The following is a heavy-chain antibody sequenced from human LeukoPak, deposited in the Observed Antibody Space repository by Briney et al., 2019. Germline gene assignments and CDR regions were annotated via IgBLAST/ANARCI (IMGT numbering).Heavy chain of an antibody. CDR3: VRDADGGNSWFDT. Sequence: GGSLRLSCAASGINFNGYWMGWVRQPPGKGLEWVANIKRDGSEENYVDSVRGRFTISTDSAKNSLDLQMNSLRAEDTALYYCVRDADGGNSWFDTWGQGTLVTVSS. CDR2: IKRDGSEE. CDR1: GINFNGYW. V-gene: IGHV3-7*03. J-gene: IGHJ5*02. D-gene: IGHD4-23*01.